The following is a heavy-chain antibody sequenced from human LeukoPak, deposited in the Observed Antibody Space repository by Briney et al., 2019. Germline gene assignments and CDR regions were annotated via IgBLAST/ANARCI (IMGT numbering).Heavy chain of an antibody. CDR1: GGSVSSSSYY. D-gene: IGHD6-6*01. CDR3: ARHEGASSTSFYGMDV. Sequence: SETLSLTCTVSGGSVSSSSYYWGWIRQPPGKGLEWIGTIYYSGSTYYNPSLKSRVTISVDTSKHQFSLTLSSVTAADTAIYSCARHEGASSTSFYGMDVWGQGTTVTVSS. V-gene: IGHV4-39*01. J-gene: IGHJ6*02. CDR2: IYYSGST.